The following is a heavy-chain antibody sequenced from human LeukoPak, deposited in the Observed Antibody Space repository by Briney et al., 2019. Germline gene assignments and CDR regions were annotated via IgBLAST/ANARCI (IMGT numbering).Heavy chain of an antibody. CDR1: GFTFSTYN. J-gene: IGHJ6*03. Sequence: GGSLRLSCAASGFTFSTYNMNWVRQAPGKGLEWVSSITSSSSYIYYADSVKGRFTISRDNAKNSLYLQMNSLRAEDTAVYYCAASGYDYDYYYYMGVWGQGTTVTISS. D-gene: IGHD5-12*01. CDR2: ITSSSSYI. V-gene: IGHV3-21*01. CDR3: AASGYDYDYYYYMGV.